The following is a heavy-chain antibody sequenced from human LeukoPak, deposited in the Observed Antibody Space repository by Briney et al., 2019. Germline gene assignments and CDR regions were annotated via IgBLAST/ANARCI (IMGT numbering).Heavy chain of an antibody. D-gene: IGHD1-1*01. J-gene: IGHJ4*02. CDR1: GFRFSIYA. V-gene: IGHV3-21*05. CDR3: ARDSNPPQLIDF. Sequence: PGGSRRLSCAASGFRFSIYAMNWVRQAPGKGLEWISYIDSGATDILYADSVKGRFTISRDAAKNSLFRQITGRRAGGTAVYYGARDSNPPQLIDFWGQGTQVTVSA. CDR2: IDSGATDI.